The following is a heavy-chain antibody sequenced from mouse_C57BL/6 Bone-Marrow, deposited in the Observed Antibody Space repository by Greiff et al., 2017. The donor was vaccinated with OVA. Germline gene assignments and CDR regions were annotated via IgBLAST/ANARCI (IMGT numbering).Heavy chain of an antibody. Sequence: VQLQQSGPELVKPGASVKISCKASGYTFTDYYMNWVKQSHGKSLEWIGDINPNNGGTSYNQKFKGKATLTVDKSSSTAYMELRSLTSEDSAVYYCARHSNYRVYYYAMDYWGQGTSVTVSS. CDR1: GYTFTDYY. J-gene: IGHJ4*01. CDR3: ARHSNYRVYYYAMDY. V-gene: IGHV1-26*01. D-gene: IGHD2-5*01. CDR2: INPNNGGT.